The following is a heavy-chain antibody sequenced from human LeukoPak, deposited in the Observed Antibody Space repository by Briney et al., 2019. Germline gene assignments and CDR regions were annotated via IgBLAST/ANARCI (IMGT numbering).Heavy chain of an antibody. V-gene: IGHV3-15*01. CDR2: IKSKTDGGTT. Sequence: GGSLRLSCAASGFTFSNAWMSWVRQAPGKGLEWVGRIKSKTDGGTTDYAAPVKGRFTISRDDSKNTLYLQMNSLKTEDTAVYYWTTEPWAAQGAFDIWGQGTMVTVSS. J-gene: IGHJ3*02. D-gene: IGHD1-26*01. CDR3: TTEPWAAQGAFDI. CDR1: GFTFSNAW.